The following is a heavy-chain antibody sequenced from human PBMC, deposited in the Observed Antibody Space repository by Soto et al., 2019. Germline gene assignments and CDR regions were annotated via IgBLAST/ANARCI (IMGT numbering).Heavy chain of an antibody. CDR2: IKRKSDGVTT. CDR1: GFTFSSAL. D-gene: IGHD3-10*01. J-gene: IGHJ4*02. CDR3: ATRQDSYYPDY. V-gene: IGHV3-15*01. Sequence: PWGSLGFSCASSGFTFSSALMSWVRQAPGKGLEWVGSIKRKSDGVTTDYGAPVKGRFTRSRDDSKSTLYLQMNRLKTEDTAVYYCATRQDSYYPDYWGQGTLVTVSS.